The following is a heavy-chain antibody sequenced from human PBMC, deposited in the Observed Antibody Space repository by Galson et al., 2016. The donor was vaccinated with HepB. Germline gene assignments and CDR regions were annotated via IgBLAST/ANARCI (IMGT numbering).Heavy chain of an antibody. CDR3: AKDGRFYCSIASCLDHFHY. CDR1: GFTFSSHG. Sequence: SLRLSCAASGFTFSSHGMHWVRQAPGKGLEWVAFISYDGSNKKYADSVKGRFTISRDNSKKTLYLQMNSLRAEDTAVYYCAKDGRFYCSIASCLDHFHYWGHRTLCTVSS. J-gene: IGHJ4*01. CDR2: ISYDGSNK. V-gene: IGHV3-30*18. D-gene: IGHD2-2*01.